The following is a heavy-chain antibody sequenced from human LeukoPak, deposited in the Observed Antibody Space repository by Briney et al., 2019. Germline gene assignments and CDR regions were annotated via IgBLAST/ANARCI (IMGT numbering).Heavy chain of an antibody. V-gene: IGHV1-18*01. CDR2: ISGYDGNT. J-gene: IGHJ4*02. CDR1: GYTFTTYG. CDR3: ARTVTTSSCYFDY. Sequence: GASVKVSCKASGYTFTTYGVSWVRQAPGQGLEWMGWISGYDGNTNYAQKLRGRVTMTTDTSTSTAYMDLRSLRSDDTALYYCARTVTTSSCYFDYWGQGTLVTVSS. D-gene: IGHD4-17*01.